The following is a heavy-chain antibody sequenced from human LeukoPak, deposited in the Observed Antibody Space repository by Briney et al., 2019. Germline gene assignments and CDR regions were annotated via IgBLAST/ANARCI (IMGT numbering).Heavy chain of an antibody. CDR1: GHTFTGYF. CDR2: INANNGDT. D-gene: IGHD1-26*01. V-gene: IGHV1-2*02. CDR3: MRDRLWEFDY. J-gene: IGHJ4*02. Sequence: ASVKVSCRASGHTFTGYFMHWVRQAPGQGLEYMGWINANNGDTNYAQKLQGRVSMTRDTSISTAYMELSGLTSDDMAVYYCMRDRLWEFDYWGQGSLVTVSS.